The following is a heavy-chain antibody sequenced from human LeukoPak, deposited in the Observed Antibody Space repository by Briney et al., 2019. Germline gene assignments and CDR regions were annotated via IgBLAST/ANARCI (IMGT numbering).Heavy chain of an antibody. V-gene: IGHV4-4*07. Sequence: SETLSLTCIVCGGSISSYYWNWIRQPAGKGLEWIGRIYTSGSTSYNSSLKSRVNISVDTSKNQFSLKLSSFTAADTAVYYCARDVCGYNYVYSLDYWGQGTLVSVSS. J-gene: IGHJ4*02. CDR3: ARDVCGYNYVYSLDY. CDR2: IYTSGST. CDR1: GGSISSYY. D-gene: IGHD5-18*01.